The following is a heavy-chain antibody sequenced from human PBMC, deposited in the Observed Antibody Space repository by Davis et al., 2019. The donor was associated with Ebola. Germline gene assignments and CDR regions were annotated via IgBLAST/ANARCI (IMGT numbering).Heavy chain of an antibody. CDR3: ARGVGATPYGMDV. D-gene: IGHD1-26*01. CDR2: IIPILGIA. CDR1: GYTFTSYG. J-gene: IGHJ6*02. Sequence: SVKVSCKASGYTFTSYGISWVRQAPGQGLEWMGRIIPILGIANYAQKFQGRVTMTRDTSTSTVYMELSSLRSEDTAVYYCARGVGATPYGMDVWGQGTTVTVSS. V-gene: IGHV1-69*04.